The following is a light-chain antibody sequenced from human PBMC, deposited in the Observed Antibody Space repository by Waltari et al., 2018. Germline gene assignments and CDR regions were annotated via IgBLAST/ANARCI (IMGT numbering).Light chain of an antibody. J-gene: IGLJ3*02. CDR3: CSYAGSAISV. V-gene: IGLV2-23*02. CDR1: SSDVGTYNL. Sequence: QSALTQTATVSGSPGKSITNSFTGTSSDVGTYNLATGYQHHPGKAPTLIIYDVNKRPSGVSNRFSGSKSGNTASLTISGLQAADEADYYCCSYAGSAISVFGGGTKVTVL. CDR2: DVN.